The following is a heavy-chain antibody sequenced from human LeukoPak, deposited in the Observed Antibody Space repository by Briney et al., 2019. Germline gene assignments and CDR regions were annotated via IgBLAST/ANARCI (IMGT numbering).Heavy chain of an antibody. CDR1: GFTFSSYT. V-gene: IGHV3-48*02. CDR3: ARRGYGSGSFFGIDY. Sequence: GGSLRLSCAASGFTFSSYTMHWVRQAPGKGLEWISSISGGSSTIYYADSVKGRFTISRDNARNSLYLQMNSLRDEDTAVYYCARRGYGSGSFFGIDYWGQGTLVTVSS. J-gene: IGHJ4*02. CDR2: ISGGSSTI. D-gene: IGHD3-10*01.